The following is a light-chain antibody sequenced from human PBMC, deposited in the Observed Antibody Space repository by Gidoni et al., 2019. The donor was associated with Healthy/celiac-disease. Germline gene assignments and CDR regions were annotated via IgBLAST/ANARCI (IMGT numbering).Light chain of an antibody. V-gene: IGKV3-15*01. CDR1: QSVSSN. J-gene: IGKJ5*01. CDR2: GAS. Sequence: EIVLPQSPATLSVSPGERATLSCTASQSVSSNLAWYQQKPGQAPRLLIYGASTRATGIPARFSGSGSGTEFTLTISSLQSEDFAVYYCQQYNNWPPITFGQGTRLEIK. CDR3: QQYNNWPPIT.